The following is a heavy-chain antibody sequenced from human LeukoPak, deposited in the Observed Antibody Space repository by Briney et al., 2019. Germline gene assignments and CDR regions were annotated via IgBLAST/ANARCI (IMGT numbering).Heavy chain of an antibody. D-gene: IGHD4-17*01. CDR1: GFTFSRYE. CDR2: ISDSGTIM. CDR3: ASHYGDYVWGNF. Sequence: GGSLRLSCAASGFTFSRYEMHWVRQAPGKGLEWVSYISDSGTIMSYADSVKGRFTISRDNAKNSLYLQMNSLRAEDTAVYYCASHYGDYVWGNFWGQGTLVTVSS. V-gene: IGHV3-48*03. J-gene: IGHJ4*02.